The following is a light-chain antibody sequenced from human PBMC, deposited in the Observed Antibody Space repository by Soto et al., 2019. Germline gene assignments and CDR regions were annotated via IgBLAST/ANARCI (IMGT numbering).Light chain of an antibody. CDR2: SVS. J-gene: IGKJ5*01. Sequence: DIQMTQSPSSLSASVGDTVTIACRASQGIGNHLNWYQQKPGKAPKFLIYSVSSLQSGVPSRFSGSGSGTDFTLTINGLQPEDFATYCCQQGYSSAITFGQGTRLEIK. V-gene: IGKV1-39*01. CDR1: QGIGNH. CDR3: QQGYSSAIT.